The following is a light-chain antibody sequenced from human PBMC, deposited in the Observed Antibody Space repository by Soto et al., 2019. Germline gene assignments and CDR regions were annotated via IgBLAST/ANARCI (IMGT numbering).Light chain of an antibody. V-gene: IGKV1-17*01. J-gene: IGKJ1*01. CDR1: QDIGND. Sequence: DIQMTQSPSSLSASVGDRVIITCLASQDIGNDLGWFQQRPGQAPKRLIYAASSLESGVPSRLSGRRSGTEFTLTISSLQPEDFASYYCLQYTCIWTYGQGSSVDI. CDR3: LQYTCIWT. CDR2: AAS.